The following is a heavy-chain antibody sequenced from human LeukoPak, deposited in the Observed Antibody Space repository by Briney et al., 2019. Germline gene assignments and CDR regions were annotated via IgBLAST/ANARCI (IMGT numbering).Heavy chain of an antibody. CDR2: LSPSSTTI. V-gene: IGHV3-48*02. J-gene: IGHJ6*02. Sequence: GASVKVSCKASGYTFTSQYMHWVRQAPGKGLEWLSYLSPSSTTIYYADSVKGRFTVSRDNAKNSLYLQMNSLRDEDTAVYYCATVHCSGGSCYDGSYYGMDVWGQGTTVTVSS. CDR3: ATVHCSGGSCYDGSYYGMDV. D-gene: IGHD2-15*01. CDR1: GYTFTSQY.